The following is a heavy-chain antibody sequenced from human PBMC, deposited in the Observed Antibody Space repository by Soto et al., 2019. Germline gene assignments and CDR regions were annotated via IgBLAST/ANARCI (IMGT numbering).Heavy chain of an antibody. CDR2: ISPMFGAA. J-gene: IGHJ4*02. Sequence: QVQLVQSGAEMKKPGSSVKVSCQSSGGTFNTYAMNWVRQAPGQGPEWMGDISPMFGAANYAPKFQGRVTNTADESTGTSYVQLSSLTSEDTALYFCAREVQVHTPAFVYWGQGTLVTVSS. D-gene: IGHD3-10*01. CDR3: AREVQVHTPAFVY. V-gene: IGHV1-69*19. CDR1: GGTFNTYA.